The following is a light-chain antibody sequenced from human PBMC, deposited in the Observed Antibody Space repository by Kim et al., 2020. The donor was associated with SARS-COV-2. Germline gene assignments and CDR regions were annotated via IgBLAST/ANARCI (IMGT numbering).Light chain of an antibody. J-gene: IGLJ2*01. CDR2: QDG. V-gene: IGLV3-1*01. CDR3: QTWDSSTVV. Sequence: SGSPGQTARITWSGERMGDKYVCWYQMKPGQSPVLVIYQDGKRPSGIPERFSGSNSGITATLTIRETQAVDEADYYCQTWDSSTVVFGGGTQLTVL. CDR1: RMGDKY.